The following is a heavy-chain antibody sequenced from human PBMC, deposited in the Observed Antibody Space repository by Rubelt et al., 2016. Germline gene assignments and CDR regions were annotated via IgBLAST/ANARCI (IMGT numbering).Heavy chain of an antibody. J-gene: IGHJ5*02. D-gene: IGHD4-11*01. CDR3: AAGLQYQWFDP. Sequence: TFSSYAISWVRQAPGQGLEWMGGIIPIFGTANYAQKFQGRVTITADESTSTAYMELSSLRSDDTAVYYCAAGLQYQWFDPWGQGTLVTVSS. CDR1: TFSSYA. CDR2: IIPIFGTA. V-gene: IGHV1-69*01.